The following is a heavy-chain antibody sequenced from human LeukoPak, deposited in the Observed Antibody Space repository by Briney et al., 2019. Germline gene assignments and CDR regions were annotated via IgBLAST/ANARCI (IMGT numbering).Heavy chain of an antibody. J-gene: IGHJ4*02. CDR2: ISSSSSAI. V-gene: IGHV3-48*04. Sequence: GGSLRLSCAASGFTFISYSMNWVRQAPGKGLEWVSYISSSSSAIYYAGSLKGRFTSPRENAKNTMYLQMNSLRAEDTAVYYCARVMGSYGDSAYWGQGTLVTVSS. D-gene: IGHD5-18*01. CDR3: ARVMGSYGDSAY. CDR1: GFTFISYS.